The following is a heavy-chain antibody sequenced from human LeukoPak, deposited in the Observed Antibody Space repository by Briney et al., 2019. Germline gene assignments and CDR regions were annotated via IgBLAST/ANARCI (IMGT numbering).Heavy chain of an antibody. CDR3: ARDRPYCSGTSCHPDTAYYYMDV. Sequence: GGSLRLSCAASGFTFSGYSMNWVRQAPGKGLEWVSYISSSSSTIYYADSVKGRFTISRDNDKNSLYLQMSSLRAEDTAVYYCARDRPYCSGTSCHPDTAYYYMDVWGKGTTVTVSS. V-gene: IGHV3-48*01. J-gene: IGHJ6*03. CDR1: GFTFSGYS. CDR2: ISSSSSTI. D-gene: IGHD2-2*01.